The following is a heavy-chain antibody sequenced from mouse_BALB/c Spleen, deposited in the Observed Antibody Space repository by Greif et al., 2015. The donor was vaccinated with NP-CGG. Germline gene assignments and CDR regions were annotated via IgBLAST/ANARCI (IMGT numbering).Heavy chain of an antibody. D-gene: IGHD2-4*01. Sequence: EVQLVESGPELVKPGASVKISCKASGYSFTGYFMNWVKQSHGKRLEWIGRINPYNGDTFYNQKFKGKATLTVDKSSSTAHMELLSLTSEDSAVYYCGTRGEDYDYYFDYWGQGTTLTVSS. CDR1: GYSFTGYF. CDR2: INPYNGDT. V-gene: IGHV1-37*01. CDR3: GTRGEDYDYYFDY. J-gene: IGHJ2*01.